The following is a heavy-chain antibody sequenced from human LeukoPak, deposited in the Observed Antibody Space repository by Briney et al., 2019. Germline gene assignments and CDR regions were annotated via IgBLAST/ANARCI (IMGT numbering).Heavy chain of an antibody. J-gene: IGHJ4*02. D-gene: IGHD1/OR15-1a*01. CDR3: ATDLNWNNDY. CDR1: GFVFSNAW. Sequence: GGSLRLSCAASGFVFSNAWMTWVRQAPGKGLEWVGRIKSKTDGGTTAYAAPVKGRFTISRDDSKYTLYLQMNSLKTEDTAVYYCATDLNWNNDYWGQGTLVTVSS. CDR2: IKSKTDGGTT. V-gene: IGHV3-15*01.